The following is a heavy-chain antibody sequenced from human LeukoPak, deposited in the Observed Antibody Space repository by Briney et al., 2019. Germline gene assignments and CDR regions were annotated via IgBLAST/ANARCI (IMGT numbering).Heavy chain of an antibody. CDR2: INHSGST. V-gene: IGHV4-34*01. CDR3: ARGRYDSSGYPFDY. D-gene: IGHD3-22*01. J-gene: IGHJ4*02. Sequence: SDTLSLTCAVCGGSFWGYYWSGIRQPPGRALECIGEINHSGSTNYNPSLKSRVTISVDTSKNQFSLKLSSVTAADTAVYYCARGRYDSSGYPFDYWGQGTLVTVSS. CDR1: GGSFWGYY.